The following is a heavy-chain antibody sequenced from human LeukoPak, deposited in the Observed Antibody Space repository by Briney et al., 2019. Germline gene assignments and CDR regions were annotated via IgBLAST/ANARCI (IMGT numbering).Heavy chain of an antibody. CDR1: GYTFTSYY. D-gene: IGHD3-22*01. J-gene: IGHJ3*02. Sequence: GASVKVSCKASGYTFTSYYMHWVRPAPGQGLEWMGWMNPNSGNTGYAQKFQGRVTITRNTSISTAYMELSSLRSEDTAVYYCARNYDSSGSLFDAFDIWGQGTMVTVSS. V-gene: IGHV1-8*03. CDR2: MNPNSGNT. CDR3: ARNYDSSGSLFDAFDI.